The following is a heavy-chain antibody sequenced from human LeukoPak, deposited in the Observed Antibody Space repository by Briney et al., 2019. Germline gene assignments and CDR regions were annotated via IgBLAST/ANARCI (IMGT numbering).Heavy chain of an antibody. CDR3: ARETSSSLFFDY. J-gene: IGHJ4*02. D-gene: IGHD6-13*01. CDR1: GFTFSSYA. Sequence: GGSLRLSCAASGFTFSSYAMSWVRQAPGKGLEWVSAISGSGGSTYHADSVKGRFTISRDNSKNTLYLQMNSLRAEDTAVYYCARETSSSLFFDYWGQGTLVTVSS. V-gene: IGHV3-23*01. CDR2: ISGSGGST.